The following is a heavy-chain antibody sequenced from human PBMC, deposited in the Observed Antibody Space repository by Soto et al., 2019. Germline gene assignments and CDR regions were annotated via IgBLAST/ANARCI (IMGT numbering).Heavy chain of an antibody. CDR2: INGDSGRT. D-gene: IGHD2-21*02. J-gene: IGHJ2*01. CDR3: AVTPNCGRDCSAASYWYFDI. V-gene: IGHV3-23*01. CDR1: GLTFGNYA. Sequence: EVQLLESGGGLVQPGGSVRLSCAASGLTFGNYAMSWVRQAPGKGLEWVSAINGDSGRTYYADSVKGRFTISRDNSKNTLYLQMNTLRAEDTAVYYCAVTPNCGRDCSAASYWYFDIWGRGTLVTVSS.